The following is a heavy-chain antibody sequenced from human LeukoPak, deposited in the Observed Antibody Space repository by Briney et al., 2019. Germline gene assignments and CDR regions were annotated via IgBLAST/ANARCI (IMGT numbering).Heavy chain of an antibody. V-gene: IGHV4-39*07. J-gene: IGHJ4*02. Sequence: SGTLSLTCTVSGGSISSSSYYWGWIRQPPGKGLEWIGSIYYSGSTYYNPSLKSRVTISVDTSKNQFSLKLSSVTAADTAVYYCARDRAMLGFGVDYWGQGTLVTVSS. CDR2: IYYSGST. D-gene: IGHD3-10*01. CDR3: ARDRAMLGFGVDY. CDR1: GGSISSSSYY.